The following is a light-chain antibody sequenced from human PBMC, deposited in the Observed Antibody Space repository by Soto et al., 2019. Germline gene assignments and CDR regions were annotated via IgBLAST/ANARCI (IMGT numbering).Light chain of an antibody. CDR3: QSYDNLSGLWV. V-gene: IGLV1-40*01. CDR1: SSNIGAGYD. Sequence: QSVLTQPPSVSGAPGQRVTVSCTGSSSNIGAGYDVHWYQQLPGTAPKLLIFANSNRPSGVPDRFSGSKSGTSASLAITGXXXXXXXXYYXQSYDNLSGLWVFGGGTK. CDR2: ANS. J-gene: IGLJ3*02.